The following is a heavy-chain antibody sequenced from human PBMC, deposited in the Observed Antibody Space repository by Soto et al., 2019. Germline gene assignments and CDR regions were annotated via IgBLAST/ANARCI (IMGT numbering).Heavy chain of an antibody. CDR3: ATDGVAYSYGYYFDY. V-gene: IGHV1-24*01. Sequence: ASVKVSCKVSGYTLTELSMHWVRQAPGKGLEWMGGFDPEDGETIYAQKFQGRATMTEDTSTDTAYMELSSLRSEDAAVYYCATDGVAYSYGYYFDYWGQGTLVTVSS. J-gene: IGHJ4*02. CDR2: FDPEDGET. CDR1: GYTLTELS. D-gene: IGHD5-18*01.